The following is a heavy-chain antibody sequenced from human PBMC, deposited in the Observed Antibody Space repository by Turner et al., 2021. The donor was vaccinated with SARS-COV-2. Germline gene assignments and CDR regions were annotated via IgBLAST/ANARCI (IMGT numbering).Heavy chain of an antibody. D-gene: IGHD6-13*01. J-gene: IGHJ4*02. CDR2: IKQDGSET. CDR1: GFTFSSYW. V-gene: IGHV3-7*03. Sequence: EVQRVESGGGLVQTGGSLRLSCAASGFTFSSYWMSWVRQAPGKGLEWVANIKQDGSETYYVDSVKGRFTISRDNSKNSLYLQMNSLRAEDTAVYYCARLHPSSWYFDYWGQGTLVTVSS. CDR3: ARLHPSSWYFDY.